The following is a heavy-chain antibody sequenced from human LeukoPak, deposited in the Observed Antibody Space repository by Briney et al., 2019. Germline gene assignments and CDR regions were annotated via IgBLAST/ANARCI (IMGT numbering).Heavy chain of an antibody. J-gene: IGHJ4*02. CDR1: GFTFSSYA. Sequence: PGGSLRLSCAASGFTFSSYAMSWVRQAPGKGLEWVSAISGSGGSTYYADSVKGRFTISRDNSKNTLYLQMNSLRAEDTAVYYCAKFGRWDYYDSSGYTPYYFDYWGQGTLVTVSS. CDR2: ISGSGGST. D-gene: IGHD3-22*01. CDR3: AKFGRWDYYDSSGYTPYYFDY. V-gene: IGHV3-23*01.